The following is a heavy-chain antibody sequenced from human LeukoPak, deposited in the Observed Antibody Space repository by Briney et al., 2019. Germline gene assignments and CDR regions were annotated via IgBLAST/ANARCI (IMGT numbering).Heavy chain of an antibody. CDR2: IYYSGST. D-gene: IGHD4-17*01. J-gene: IGHJ4*02. CDR1: GGSISSSTYY. V-gene: IGHV4-39*01. CDR3: ARHDYGDYSSFDY. Sequence: SETPSLTCSVSGGSISSSTYYWGWIRQPPGKGLEWIGSIYYSGSTYYNPSLKSRLTISVDTSKNQFSLKLNSVTAADTAVYYCARHDYGDYSSFDYWGQGTLVTVSS.